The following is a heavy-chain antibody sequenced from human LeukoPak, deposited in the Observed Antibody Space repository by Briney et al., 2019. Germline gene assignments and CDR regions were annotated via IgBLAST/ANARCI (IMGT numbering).Heavy chain of an antibody. D-gene: IGHD5-12*01. J-gene: IGHJ4*02. CDR2: INQDGSEE. V-gene: IGHV3-7*01. CDR3: VRDGGVSGYDLLDY. Sequence: PGGSLRLSCAASGFTFSHYWMTWVRQAPGKGLEWVAQINQDGSEEYYMDSVKARSTISRDNAKNSVFPQMNSLRAEDTAVYYCVRDGGVSGYDLLDYWGQGTLVTVSS. CDR1: GFTFSHYW.